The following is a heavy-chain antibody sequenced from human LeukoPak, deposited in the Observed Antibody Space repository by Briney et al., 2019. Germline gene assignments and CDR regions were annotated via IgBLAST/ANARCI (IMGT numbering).Heavy chain of an antibody. CDR1: GGTFSSYA. J-gene: IGHJ4*02. D-gene: IGHD6-19*01. CDR2: IIPIFGTA. V-gene: IGHV1-69*05. CDR3: ARDRAYSSGYPPDY. Sequence: SVEVSCKASGGTFSSYAISWVRQAPGQGLEWMGGIIPIFGTANYALKFQGRVTITTDESTSTAYMELSSLRSEDTAVYYCARDRAYSSGYPPDYWGQGTLVTVSS.